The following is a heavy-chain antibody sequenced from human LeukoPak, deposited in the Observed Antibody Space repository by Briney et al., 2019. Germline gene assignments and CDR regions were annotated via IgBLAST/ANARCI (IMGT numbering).Heavy chain of an antibody. Sequence: SETLSLTCAVYGGSFSGYHWSWIRQPPGKGLEWIGEINHSGSTNYNPSLKSRVTISVDTSKNQFSLKLSSVTAADTAVYYCARRGRGYSYGSQPIDYWGQGTLVTVSS. CDR3: ARRGRGYSYGSQPIDY. CDR2: INHSGST. D-gene: IGHD5-18*01. J-gene: IGHJ4*02. V-gene: IGHV4-34*01. CDR1: GGSFSGYH.